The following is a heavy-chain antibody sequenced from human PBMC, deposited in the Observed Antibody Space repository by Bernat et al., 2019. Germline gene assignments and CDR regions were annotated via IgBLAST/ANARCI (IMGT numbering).Heavy chain of an antibody. J-gene: IGHJ4*02. CDR1: GGSFSGDY. CDR2: INHSGST. V-gene: IGHV4-34*01. CDR3: ATLNLGYCSSTSCYFDY. D-gene: IGHD2-2*01. Sequence: QVQLQQWGAGLLKPSETLSLTCAVYGGSFSGDYWSWIRQPPGKGLEWIGEINHSGSTNYNPSLKSRVTMSVDTSKNQFSLKLSSVTAADTAVYYCATLNLGYCSSTSCYFDYWGQGTLVTVSS.